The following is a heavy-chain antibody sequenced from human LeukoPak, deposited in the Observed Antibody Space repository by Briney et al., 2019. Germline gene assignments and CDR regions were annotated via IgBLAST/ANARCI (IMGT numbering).Heavy chain of an antibody. CDR1: GYSFTNYW. V-gene: IGHV5-51*01. CDR3: ATALIEFGATETYFDY. CDR2: IYPGDSDT. J-gene: IGHJ4*02. D-gene: IGHD1-26*01. Sequence: GESLKISCKGSGYSFTNYWIGWVRQMPGKGLEWMGIIYPGDSDTRYSPSFRGQVTISADNSITTAYLQWSSLKASDTAIYYCATALIEFGATETYFDYWGQGTLVTVSS.